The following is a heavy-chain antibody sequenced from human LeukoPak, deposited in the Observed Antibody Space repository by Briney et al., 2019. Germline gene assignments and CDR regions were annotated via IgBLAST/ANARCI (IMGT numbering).Heavy chain of an antibody. CDR2: TYYRSTWYN. Sequence: SQTLSLTCAISGDSVSSNSVTSNCIRQSPSICLEWLGRTYYRSTWYNDYAVSVRGRITVNPDTSKTQFSLHLNSVTPEDTAVYYCARRLTQYDCFDPWGQGILVTVSS. V-gene: IGHV6-1*01. D-gene: IGHD2-2*01. CDR3: ARRLTQYDCFDP. J-gene: IGHJ5*02. CDR1: GDSVSSNSVT.